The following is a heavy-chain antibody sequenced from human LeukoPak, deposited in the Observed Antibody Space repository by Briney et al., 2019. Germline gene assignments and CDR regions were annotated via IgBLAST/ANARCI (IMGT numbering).Heavy chain of an antibody. D-gene: IGHD3-10*01. Sequence: SETLSLTCTVSGGSISSYYWSWIRQPPGRKLEWIGFVSHTGSTNYNPSLTSRVTISVDTSKNQFSLKLTSVAAADTAIYHCARQGIYFGSGPFDSWGQGTLVTVSS. CDR2: VSHTGST. CDR1: GGSISSYY. CDR3: ARQGIYFGSGPFDS. V-gene: IGHV4-59*03. J-gene: IGHJ4*02.